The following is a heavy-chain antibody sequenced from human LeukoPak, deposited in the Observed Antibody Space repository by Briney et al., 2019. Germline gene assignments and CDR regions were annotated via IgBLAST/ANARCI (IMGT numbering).Heavy chain of an antibody. V-gene: IGHV3-21*01. CDR1: GFPFSSYA. CDR3: AKGNAGYDY. Sequence: GGSLRLSCAASGFPFSSYAMSWVRQAPEKGLEWVSSVSSSNTYIYYADSMKGRFTISRDNAKNSLYLQMNSLRAEDTAVYYCAKGNAGYDYWGQGTLVTVSS. J-gene: IGHJ4*02. CDR2: VSSSNTYI. D-gene: IGHD5-12*01.